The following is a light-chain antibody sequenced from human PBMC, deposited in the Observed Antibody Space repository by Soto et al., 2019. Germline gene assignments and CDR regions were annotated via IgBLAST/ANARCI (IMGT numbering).Light chain of an antibody. CDR1: QSVSSN. V-gene: IGKV3-15*01. CDR2: GAS. CDR3: QPSNKWPDT. Sequence: EIVMTQSPATLSVSPGERATLSCRASQSVSSNLAWYQQKPGQAPRLLFYGASTRATGIPARFSGTGPGTDFTLTISSLQSEDFAVYYCQPSNKWPDTFGQGNKLEIK. J-gene: IGKJ2*01.